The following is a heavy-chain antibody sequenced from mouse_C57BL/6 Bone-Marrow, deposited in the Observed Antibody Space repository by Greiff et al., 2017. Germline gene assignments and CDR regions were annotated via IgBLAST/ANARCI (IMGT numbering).Heavy chain of an antibody. J-gene: IGHJ3*01. Sequence: EVQLQESGAELVRPGASVKLSCTASGFNIKDDYMHWVKQRPEQGLEWIGWIDPENGDTEYASKFQGKATITADTSSNTAYLQLSSLTSEDTAVYYCTTTWFAYWGQGTLVTVAA. CDR3: TTTWFAY. CDR1: GFNIKDDY. V-gene: IGHV14-4*01. CDR2: IDPENGDT.